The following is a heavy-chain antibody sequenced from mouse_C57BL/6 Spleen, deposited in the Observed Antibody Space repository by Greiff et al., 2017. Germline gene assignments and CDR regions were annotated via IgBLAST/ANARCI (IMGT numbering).Heavy chain of an antibody. D-gene: IGHD1-1*02. CDR1: GFSLTSYG. CDR2: IWSGGST. Sequence: VKLMESGPGLVQPSQSLSITCTVSGFSLTSYGVHWVRQSPGKGLEWLGVIWSGGSTDYNAAFISRLSISKDNSKSQVFFKMNSLQADDTAIYYCARPRVGSLYAMDYWGQGTSVTVSS. J-gene: IGHJ4*01. CDR3: ARPRVGSLYAMDY. V-gene: IGHV2-2*01.